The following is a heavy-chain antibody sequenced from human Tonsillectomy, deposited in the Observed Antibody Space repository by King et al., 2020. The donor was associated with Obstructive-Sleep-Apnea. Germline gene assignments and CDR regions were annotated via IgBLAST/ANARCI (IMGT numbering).Heavy chain of an antibody. Sequence: QLQESGPGLVKPSETLSLTCTVSGGSISSYYWSWLRQPPGKGLEWLGYIYYNGNTYYSPSLKSRVTMSVDTSKKQFSLTLSSVTAADTAVYYCARHTYYGSGGNPDFWGQGTLVTVSS. CDR2: IYYNGNT. CDR1: GGSISSYY. V-gene: IGHV4-59*08. CDR3: ARHTYYGSGGNPDF. J-gene: IGHJ4*02. D-gene: IGHD3-10*01.